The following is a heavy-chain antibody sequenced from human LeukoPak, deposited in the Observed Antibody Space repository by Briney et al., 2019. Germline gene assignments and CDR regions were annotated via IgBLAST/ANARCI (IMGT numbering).Heavy chain of an antibody. J-gene: IGHJ4*02. CDR3: ARRWQQLSPTGTRTYFDY. V-gene: IGHV4-34*01. Sequence: SETLSLTCAVYGGSFSGYYWSWIRQPPGKGLEWIGEINHSGSTNYNPSLKSRVTISVDTSKNQFSLKLSSVTAADTAVYYCARRWQQLSPTGTRTYFDYWGQGTLVTVSS. D-gene: IGHD6-13*01. CDR1: GGSFSGYY. CDR2: INHSGST.